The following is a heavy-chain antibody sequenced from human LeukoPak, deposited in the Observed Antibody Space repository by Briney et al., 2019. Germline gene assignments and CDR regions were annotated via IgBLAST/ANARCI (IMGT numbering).Heavy chain of an antibody. V-gene: IGHV5-51*01. CDR2: IYPGDSDT. Sequence: GESLKISCKGSGYSSTSYWIGWVRQMPGKGLEWMGIIYPGDSDTRYSPSFQGQVTISADKSISTAYLQWSSLKASDTAMYYCARRGDSSSPFFDYWGQGTLVTVSS. CDR3: ARRGDSSSPFFDY. CDR1: GYSSTSYW. D-gene: IGHD6-6*01. J-gene: IGHJ4*02.